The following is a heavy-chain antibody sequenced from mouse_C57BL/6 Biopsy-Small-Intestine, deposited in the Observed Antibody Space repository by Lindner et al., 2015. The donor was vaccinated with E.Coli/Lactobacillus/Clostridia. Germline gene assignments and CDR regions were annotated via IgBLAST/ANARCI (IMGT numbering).Heavy chain of an antibody. CDR1: GYRFTTYN. CDR2: ISGDNGNT. Sequence: SVKVSCKASGYRFTTYNIIWVRQAPGQGLEWVGWISGDNGNTYYTQKFHGRVTMSTDTSTSTADMELRRLTSGDTAVYYCARFLGYSGADSFFDFWGQGTLITVSS. D-gene: IGHD2-12*01. V-gene: IGHV1-79*01. J-gene: IGHJ2*01. CDR3: ARFLGYSGADSFFDF.